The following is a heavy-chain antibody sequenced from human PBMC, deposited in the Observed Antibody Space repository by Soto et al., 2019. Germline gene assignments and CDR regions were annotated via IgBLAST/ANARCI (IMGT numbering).Heavy chain of an antibody. CDR1: GSSISGSYYY. V-gene: IGHV4-39*01. CDR3: ATSQKGYNWNYFDH. Sequence: SETLSLTCTVSGSSISGSYYYWAWLRQSPGKGPEWIGSVFYTGFTSYNPSLESRVSVSVDTSKSQFSLKLSAVTAADTAVYYCATSQKGYNWNYFDHWGQGALVTVSS. D-gene: IGHD1-20*01. J-gene: IGHJ4*02. CDR2: VFYTGFT.